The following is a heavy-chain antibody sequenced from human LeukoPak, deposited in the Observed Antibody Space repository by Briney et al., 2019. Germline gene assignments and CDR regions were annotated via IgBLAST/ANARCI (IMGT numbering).Heavy chain of an antibody. J-gene: IGHJ1*01. D-gene: IGHD6-19*01. CDR2: IRYDGNNN. CDR1: GFTFSSYG. Sequence: GGSLSLSCAASGFTFSSYGMHWVRQAPGKGLEWVTFIRYDGNNNYYADSVKGRFTISRDNSKNTLYLQMNSLRPEDTAIYYCARGGKKALAGSRSPQYFQHWGQGTLVTVSS. V-gene: IGHV3-30*02. CDR3: ARGGKKALAGSRSPQYFQH.